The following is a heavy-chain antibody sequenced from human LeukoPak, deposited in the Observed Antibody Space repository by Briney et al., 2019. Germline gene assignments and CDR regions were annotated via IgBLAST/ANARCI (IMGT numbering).Heavy chain of an antibody. D-gene: IGHD2-21*02. CDR3: AKDYCGGDCYPDY. Sequence: GGSLRLSCAASGFTFSRNGMHWVRQAPGKGLEWVAVISYDGSNKYYADSVKGRFTISRDNSKNTLYLQMNSLRAEDTAVYYCAKDYCGGDCYPDYWGRGTLVTVSS. J-gene: IGHJ4*02. CDR1: GFTFSRNG. V-gene: IGHV3-30*18. CDR2: ISYDGSNK.